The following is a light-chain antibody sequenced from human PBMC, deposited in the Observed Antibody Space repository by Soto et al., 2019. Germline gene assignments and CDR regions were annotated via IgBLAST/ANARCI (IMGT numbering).Light chain of an antibody. Sequence: EIVLTQSPGTLSLSPGERATLSCRASQSVSSSYLARYQQKPGQAPRLLIYGASSRATGIPDRFSGSGSGTDFTLTRSRLEPEDFVVYYCQQYGSSPPSTFGQGTKVEIK. J-gene: IGKJ1*01. V-gene: IGKV3-20*01. CDR3: QQYGSSPPST. CDR1: QSVSSSY. CDR2: GAS.